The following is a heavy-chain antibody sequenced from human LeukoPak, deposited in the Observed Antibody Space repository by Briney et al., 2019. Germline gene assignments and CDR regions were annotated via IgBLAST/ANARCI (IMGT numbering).Heavy chain of an antibody. J-gene: IGHJ4*02. V-gene: IGHV3-7*01. CDR3: ARVAAAAKDY. CDR2: IKQDEREK. D-gene: IGHD6-13*01. Sequence: GGSLRLSCAASGLTFSSYWMSWVRQAPGKGLEGVANIKQDEREKHYVDSVKGRFTISRDNAKSSLYLQMDSLRAEDTAVYYCARVAAAAKDYWGQGTLVTVSS. CDR1: GLTFSSYW.